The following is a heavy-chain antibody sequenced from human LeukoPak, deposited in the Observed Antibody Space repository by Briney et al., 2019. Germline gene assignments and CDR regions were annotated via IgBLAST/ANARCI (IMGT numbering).Heavy chain of an antibody. CDR2: MNPNSGNT. J-gene: IGHJ4*02. CDR1: GYTFTSYD. CDR3: ARAPTPSFWSGYQGGIDY. D-gene: IGHD3-3*01. V-gene: IGHV1-8*01. Sequence: ASVKVSCKASGYTFTSYDINWVRQATGQGLEWMGWMNPNSGNTGYAQKFQGRVTMTRSTSISTAYMELSSLRSEDTAVYYCARAPTPSFWSGYQGGIDYWGQGTLVTVSS.